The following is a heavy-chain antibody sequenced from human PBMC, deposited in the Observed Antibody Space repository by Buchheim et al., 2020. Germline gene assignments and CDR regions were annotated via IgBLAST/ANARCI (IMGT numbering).Heavy chain of an antibody. V-gene: IGHV4-59*01. CDR3: ARYSERYSYFQY. Sequence: QVQLQESGPGLVKTSETLSLTCTVSGGSISSYYWSWIRQPPGKGLEWIGYIYYSGSANYNPPLKSRVTISVDTSTNKFYLKLSSVTAADTAVYYCARYSERYSYFQYWGQGTL. CDR1: GGSISSYY. J-gene: IGHJ1*01. D-gene: IGHD1-26*01. CDR2: IYYSGSA.